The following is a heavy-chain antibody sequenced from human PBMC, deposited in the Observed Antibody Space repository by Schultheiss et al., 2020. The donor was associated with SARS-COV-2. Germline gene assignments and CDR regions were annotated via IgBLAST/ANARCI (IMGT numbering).Heavy chain of an antibody. CDR2: IWYDGSNK. Sequence: GGSLRLSCAASGFTFSRYGIHWVRQAPGKGLEWVTVIWYDGSNKYFADSVKGRFTISRDNSKDTLYLQMNSLIAEDTAVYSCARAYATYWYIDFWGRGTLVTVSS. V-gene: IGHV3-30*19. D-gene: IGHD4-17*01. CDR1: GFTFSRYG. J-gene: IGHJ2*01. CDR3: ARAYATYWYIDF.